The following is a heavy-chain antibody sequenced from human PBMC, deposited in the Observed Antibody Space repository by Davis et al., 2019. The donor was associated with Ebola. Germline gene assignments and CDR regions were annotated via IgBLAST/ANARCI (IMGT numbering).Heavy chain of an antibody. CDR1: GGSVSSGTYF. V-gene: IGHV4-61*01. CDR2: MHEGGST. CDR3: ARVEDTSGYYDIHYMDV. Sequence: SETLSLTCTVTGGSVSSGTYFWSWIRQPPGKGREWIGYMHEGGSTNYNPSLKSRVTMSIDTFENQFSLRLYSVTAADTAVYFCARVEDTSGYYDIHYMDVWGKGTTVTVSS. J-gene: IGHJ6*03. D-gene: IGHD3-22*01.